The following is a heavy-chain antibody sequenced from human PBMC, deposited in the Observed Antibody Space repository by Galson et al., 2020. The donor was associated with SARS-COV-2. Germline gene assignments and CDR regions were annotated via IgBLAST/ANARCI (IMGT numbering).Heavy chain of an antibody. Sequence: VSGPTLVKPPQTLTLTCTFSGFSLSTSGMCVTWIRQPPGKALEWLARIDWDDDNYYSTSLRTRLTISKDTSKNQVVLTMTNMDPVDTATYYCTRMAAGLAAAMDVWGQGTTVTVAS. V-gene: IGHV2-70*11. CDR1: GFSLSTSGMC. CDR3: TRMAAGLAAAMDV. J-gene: IGHJ6*02. D-gene: IGHD6-13*01. CDR2: IDWDDDN.